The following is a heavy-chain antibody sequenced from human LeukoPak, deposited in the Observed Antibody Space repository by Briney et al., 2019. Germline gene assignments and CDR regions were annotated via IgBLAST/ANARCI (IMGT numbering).Heavy chain of an antibody. J-gene: IGHJ3*01. V-gene: IGHV3-21*01. Sequence: PGGSLRLSCTTSGFIFDDYGMSWVRQAPGKGLEWVSSISSSSSYIYYADSVKGRFTISRDNAKNSLYLQMNSLRAEDTAVYYCARDLSGDYPKDSLWGQGTMVTVAS. CDR2: ISSSSSYI. D-gene: IGHD4-17*01. CDR1: GFIFDDYG. CDR3: ARDLSGDYPKDSL.